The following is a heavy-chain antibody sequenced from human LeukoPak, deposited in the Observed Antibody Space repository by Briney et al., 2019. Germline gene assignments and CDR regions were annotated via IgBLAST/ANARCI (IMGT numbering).Heavy chain of an antibody. CDR3: AREVVPVAMMRGSGMDI. D-gene: IGHD2-2*01. J-gene: IGHJ6*02. Sequence: PSETLSLTCTVSGGSISSGGYYWSWIRQHPGKGLEWIGYIYYSGSTYYNPSLKSRVTISVDTSKNQFSLKLSSVTAADTAVYYCAREVVPVAMMRGSGMDIWGQGTTVTVSS. V-gene: IGHV4-31*03. CDR1: GGSISSGGYY. CDR2: IYYSGST.